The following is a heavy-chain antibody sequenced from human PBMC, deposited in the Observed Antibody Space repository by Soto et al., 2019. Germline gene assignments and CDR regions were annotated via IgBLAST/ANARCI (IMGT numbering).Heavy chain of an antibody. CDR1: GVTFSRYG. J-gene: IGHJ6*02. D-gene: IGHD3-3*01. CDR3: AKALHYDFWSGYYNGNYYGMDV. V-gene: IGHV3-30*18. CDR2: ISYDGSNK. Sequence: PGGSLRLSCAASGVTFSRYGMHWVRQAPGKGLEWVAVISYDGSNKYYADSVKGRFTISRDNSKNTLYLQMNSLRAEDTAVYYCAKALHYDFWSGYYNGNYYGMDVWGQGTTVTVSS.